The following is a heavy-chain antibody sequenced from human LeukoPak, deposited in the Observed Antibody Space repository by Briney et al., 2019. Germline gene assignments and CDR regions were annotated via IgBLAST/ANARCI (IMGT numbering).Heavy chain of an antibody. D-gene: IGHD6-6*01. CDR3: AKDSSSPGENWFDP. Sequence: GGSLRLSCAASGFTFDDYAMHWVRQALGKGLEWVSLISGDGGSTYYADSVKGRFTISRDNSKNSLYLQMNSLRTEDTALYYCAKDSSSPGENWFDPWGQGTLVTVSS. CDR2: ISGDGGST. V-gene: IGHV3-43*02. CDR1: GFTFDDYA. J-gene: IGHJ5*02.